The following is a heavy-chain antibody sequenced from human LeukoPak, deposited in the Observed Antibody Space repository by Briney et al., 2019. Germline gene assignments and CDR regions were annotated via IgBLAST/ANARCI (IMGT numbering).Heavy chain of an antibody. CDR1: GYSFTSYW. CDR2: IYPGDSDS. V-gene: IGHV5-51*01. CDR3: ARGAAADKYYFDY. Sequence: GESLKISCKGSGYSFTSYWIGWVRQMPGKGLEWMGIIYPGDSDSRYSPSFQGQVTISADKSISTAYLQWSSLKASDTAMYYCARGAAADKYYFDYWGQGTLVTVSS. D-gene: IGHD6-13*01. J-gene: IGHJ4*02.